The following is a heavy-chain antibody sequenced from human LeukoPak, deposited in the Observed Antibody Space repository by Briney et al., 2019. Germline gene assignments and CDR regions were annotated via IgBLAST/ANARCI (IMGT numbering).Heavy chain of an antibody. CDR1: GFTFSSYS. D-gene: IGHD5-18*01. CDR2: ISSGSSTL. CDR3: AKDTRWIQLWFVY. Sequence: GGSLRLSCAASGFTFSSYSMNWVRQAPGKGLEWVSFISSGSSTLDYADSVKGRFTISRDNAKNSLYLQMNSLRAEDTAVYYCAKDTRWIQLWFVYWGQGTLVTVSS. J-gene: IGHJ4*02. V-gene: IGHV3-48*01.